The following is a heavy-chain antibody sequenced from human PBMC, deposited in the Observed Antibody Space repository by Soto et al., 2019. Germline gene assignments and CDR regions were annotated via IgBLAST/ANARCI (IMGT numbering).Heavy chain of an antibody. Sequence: PGGFLRLSCAASGFTFSDYYMSWIRQAPGKGLEYVSYISSSGSTIDYADSVKGRFTISRDNAKNSLYLQMNSLRAEDTAVYYCARDPSDYGGNSDYWGQGTLVTVSS. CDR2: ISSSGSTI. CDR1: GFTFSDYY. V-gene: IGHV3-11*01. D-gene: IGHD4-17*01. J-gene: IGHJ4*02. CDR3: ARDPSDYGGNSDY.